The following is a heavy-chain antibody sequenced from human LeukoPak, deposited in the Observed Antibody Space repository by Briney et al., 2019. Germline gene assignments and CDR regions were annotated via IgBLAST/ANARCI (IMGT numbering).Heavy chain of an antibody. Sequence: GGSLRLSCAASRFTFSTYSMNWVRQAPGKGLEWVAVISYDGSNKYYADSVKGRFTISRDNSKNTLYLQMNSLRAEDTAVYYCAKPLSSGWFYYFDYWGQGTLVTVSS. V-gene: IGHV3-30*18. D-gene: IGHD6-19*01. CDR1: RFTFSTYS. CDR3: AKPLSSGWFYYFDY. CDR2: ISYDGSNK. J-gene: IGHJ4*02.